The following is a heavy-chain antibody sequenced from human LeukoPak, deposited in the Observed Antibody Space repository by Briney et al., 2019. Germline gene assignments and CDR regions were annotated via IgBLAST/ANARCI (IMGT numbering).Heavy chain of an antibody. D-gene: IGHD2-2*01. J-gene: IGHJ6*03. CDR3: ARRRSWVPAAIEPYYYYMDV. Sequence: ASVKVSCKASGYTFTSYGISWVRQAPGQGLEWMGWISAYNGNTNYAQKLQGRVTMTTDTSTSTAYMELRSLRSDDTAVYYCARRRSWVPAAIEPYYYYMDVWGNGTTVTVSS. CDR1: GYTFTSYG. CDR2: ISAYNGNT. V-gene: IGHV1-18*01.